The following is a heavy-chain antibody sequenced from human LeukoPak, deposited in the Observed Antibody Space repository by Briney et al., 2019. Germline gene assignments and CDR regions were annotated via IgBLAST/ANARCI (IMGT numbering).Heavy chain of an antibody. CDR3: ARSFTGIVVVPAADTRGYYFDY. CDR1: GGSISSYY. CDR2: IYYSGST. Sequence: SETLSLTCTVSGGSISSYYWSWIRQPPGKGLEWIGYIYYSGSTNYNPSLKSRVTISVDTSKNQFSLKLSSVTAADTAVYYCARSFTGIVVVPAADTRGYYFDYWGQGTLVTVSS. V-gene: IGHV4-59*08. D-gene: IGHD2-2*01. J-gene: IGHJ4*02.